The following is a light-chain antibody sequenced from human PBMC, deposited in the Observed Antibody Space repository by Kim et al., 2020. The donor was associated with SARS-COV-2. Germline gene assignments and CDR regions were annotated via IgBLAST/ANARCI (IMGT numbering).Light chain of an antibody. CDR1: QSVSSN. CDR2: GAS. J-gene: IGKJ2*01. CDR3: QQDNTWPRT. V-gene: IGKV3-15*01. Sequence: EIVMTQSPATLSVSPGERATLSCRASQSVSSNLACYQQKPGQATRLLIYGASTRATGIPARFSGSGSGNEFTLTISSLQSEDVAVYYCQQDNTWPRTFGQGTKLEI.